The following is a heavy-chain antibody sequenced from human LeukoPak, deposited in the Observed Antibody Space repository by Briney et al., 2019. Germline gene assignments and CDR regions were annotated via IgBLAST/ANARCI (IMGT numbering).Heavy chain of an antibody. D-gene: IGHD4-17*01. J-gene: IGHJ4*02. CDR3: ARAGAAVTMFFDF. V-gene: IGHV1-18*01. CDR2: ISAYNDNT. Sequence: ASVKVSCKASGYTFSDYGITWVRQAPGQGVEWMGWISAYNDNTNCAQKFQGRVTLTTDTSTGTAYMELRSLTSDDTALYYCARAGAAVTMFFDFWGQGTLVTVSS. CDR1: GYTFSDYG.